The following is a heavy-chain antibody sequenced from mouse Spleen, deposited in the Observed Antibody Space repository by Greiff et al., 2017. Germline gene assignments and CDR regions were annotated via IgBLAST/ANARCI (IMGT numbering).Heavy chain of an antibody. V-gene: IGHV1-69*02. CDR1: GYTFTSYW. D-gene: IGHD1-1*01. Sequence: QVQLQQPGAELVRPGASVKLSCKASGYTFTSYWINWVKQRPGQGLEWIGNIYPSDSYTNYNQKFKDKATLTVDKSSSTAYMQLSSPTSEDSAVYYCTRRRYYGSSMVFDYWGQGTTLTVSS. J-gene: IGHJ2*01. CDR3: TRRRYYGSSMVFDY. CDR2: IYPSDSYT.